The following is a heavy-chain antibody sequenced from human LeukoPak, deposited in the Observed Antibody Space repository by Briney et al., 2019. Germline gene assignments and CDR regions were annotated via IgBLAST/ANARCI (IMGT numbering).Heavy chain of an antibody. CDR2: IYTSGST. V-gene: IGHV4-4*09. CDR1: GGSISSYY. J-gene: IGHJ4*02. D-gene: IGHD6-13*01. Sequence: SETLSLTCTVSGGSISSYYWSWIRQPSGKGLEWIGYIYTSGSTNYNPSLKSRVTISVDTSKNQFSLKLSSVTAADTAVYYCARHGGSSWSFDYWGQGTLVTVSS. CDR3: ARHGGSSWSFDY.